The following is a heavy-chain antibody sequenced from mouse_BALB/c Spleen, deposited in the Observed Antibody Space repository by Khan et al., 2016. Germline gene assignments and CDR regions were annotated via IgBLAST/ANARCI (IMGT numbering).Heavy chain of an antibody. CDR3: AREGGGSLFVY. Sequence: VQLQESGAELMKPGASVKISCKATGYTFNSCWIAWVKQRPGHGLEWIGEILPGTDTTDYNEKVKDRAAFTADTSSNPAHMKLSRLTSKDSADYYCAREGGGSLFVYWGQGTLVTVSA. CDR2: ILPGTDTT. J-gene: IGHJ3*01. CDR1: GYTFNSCW. V-gene: IGHV1-9*01.